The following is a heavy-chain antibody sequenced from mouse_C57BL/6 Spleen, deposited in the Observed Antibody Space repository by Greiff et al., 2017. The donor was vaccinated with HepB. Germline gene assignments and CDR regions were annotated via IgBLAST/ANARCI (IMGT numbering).Heavy chain of an antibody. CDR2: ISYDGSN. J-gene: IGHJ2*01. D-gene: IGHD1-1*01. Sequence: EVQVVESGPGLVKPSQSLSLTCSVTGYSITSGYYWNWIRQFPGNKLEWMGYISYDGSNNYNPSLKNRISITRDTSKNQFFLKLNSVTTEDTATYYCASYYGSIFDYWGQGTTLTVSS. V-gene: IGHV3-6*01. CDR3: ASYYGSIFDY. CDR1: GYSITSGYY.